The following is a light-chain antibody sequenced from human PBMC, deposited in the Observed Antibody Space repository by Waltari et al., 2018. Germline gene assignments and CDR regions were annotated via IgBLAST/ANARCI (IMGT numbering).Light chain of an antibody. J-gene: IGLJ3*02. CDR3: LSYTTSYTWL. CDR2: DVN. V-gene: IGLV2-14*03. CDR1: SSDLGTYDV. Sequence: QSALPHPASVSGSPGQSLTISCAGSSSDLGTYDVVTWYQQLPGTVPKLILFDVNKRPSGISARFSGSKSGNTASLTISGLLPEDEADYFCLSYTTSYTWLFGGGTRVTVL.